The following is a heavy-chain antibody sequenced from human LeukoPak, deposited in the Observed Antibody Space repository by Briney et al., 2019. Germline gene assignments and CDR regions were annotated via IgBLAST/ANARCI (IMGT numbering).Heavy chain of an antibody. CDR1: GFTFSSYA. V-gene: IGHV3-21*01. J-gene: IGHJ5*02. CDR2: ISSGSSHM. CDR3: MREAPNFDP. Sequence: GGALRLSCGASGFTFSSYAMSWARQAPGEGVEWVSSISSGSSHMYYAGSVKSRFTISRDNAKISLYLQMNSLRAEDTAVYYCMREAPNFDPWGQGTLVTVSP.